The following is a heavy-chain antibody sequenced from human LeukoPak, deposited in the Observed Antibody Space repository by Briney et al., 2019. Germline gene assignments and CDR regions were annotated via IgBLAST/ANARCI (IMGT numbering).Heavy chain of an antibody. CDR2: ISGSGGST. V-gene: IGHV3-23*01. D-gene: IGHD3-3*01. Sequence: GGSLRLSCAASGFTFSSYAMSWVRQAPGKGLEWVSGISGSGGSTYYADSVKGRFTISRDNSKNTLYLQMNSLRAEDTAVYYCARAATKSRTIFGVAYFDYWGQGTLVTVSS. J-gene: IGHJ4*02. CDR3: ARAATKSRTIFGVAYFDY. CDR1: GFTFSSYA.